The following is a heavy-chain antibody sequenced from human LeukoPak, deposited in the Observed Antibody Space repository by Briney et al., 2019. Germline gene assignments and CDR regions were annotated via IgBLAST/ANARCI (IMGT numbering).Heavy chain of an antibody. Sequence: GGSLRLSCAASGFTFSDYYMSWIRQAPGEGLEWVSYISSSGSTIYYADSVKGRFTISRDNAKNSLYLQMNSLRAEDTAVYYCARESNGFEYYFDYWGQGTLVTVSS. CDR2: ISSSGSTI. CDR3: ARESNGFEYYFDY. V-gene: IGHV3-11*01. J-gene: IGHJ4*02. D-gene: IGHD2-8*01. CDR1: GFTFSDYY.